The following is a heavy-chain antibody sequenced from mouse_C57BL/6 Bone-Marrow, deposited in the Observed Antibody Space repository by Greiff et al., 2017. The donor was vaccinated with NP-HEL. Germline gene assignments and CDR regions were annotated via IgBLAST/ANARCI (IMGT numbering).Heavy chain of an antibody. D-gene: IGHD2-2*01. V-gene: IGHV5-4*01. CDR3: ARDASMVAPYYFDY. CDR2: ISDGGSYT. Sequence: EVQVVESGGGLVKPGGSLKLSCAASGFTFSSYAMSWVRQTPEKRLEWVATISDGGSYTYYPENVKGRFTISIDNAKNNLYLQMSHLKSEDTAMYYCARDASMVAPYYFDYWGQGTTLTVSS. CDR1: GFTFSSYA. J-gene: IGHJ2*01.